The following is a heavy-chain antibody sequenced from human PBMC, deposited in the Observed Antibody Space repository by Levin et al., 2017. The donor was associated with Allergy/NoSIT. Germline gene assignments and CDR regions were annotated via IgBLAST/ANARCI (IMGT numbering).Heavy chain of an antibody. CDR1: GVTSSNYA. CDR3: ARDGVGAANFDH. J-gene: IGHJ4*02. CDR2: IFPIFGQA. D-gene: IGHD1-26*01. V-gene: IGHV1-69*01. Sequence: KISCKASGVTSSNYAITWVRQAPGQGLEWMGGIFPIFGQASYAQKFQGRVTILADESTSTSYMELNNLGFEDTAVYYCARDGVGAANFDHWGQGTLVTVSS.